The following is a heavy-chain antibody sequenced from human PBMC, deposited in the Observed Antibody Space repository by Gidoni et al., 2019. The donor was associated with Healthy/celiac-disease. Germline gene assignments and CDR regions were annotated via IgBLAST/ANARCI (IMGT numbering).Heavy chain of an antibody. Sequence: EVQLVESGGGLVQPGGSLSLSCAASGFTFSSYWMSWVSQAPGKGLEWVANRKQDGSEKYYVDSVKGRFTISRDNAKNSLYLQMNSLRAEDTAVYYCASETYYYDSSGYCPFGYWGQGTLVTVSS. V-gene: IGHV3-7*03. J-gene: IGHJ4*02. CDR3: ASETYYYDSSGYCPFGY. CDR1: GFTFSSYW. CDR2: RKQDGSEK. D-gene: IGHD3-22*01.